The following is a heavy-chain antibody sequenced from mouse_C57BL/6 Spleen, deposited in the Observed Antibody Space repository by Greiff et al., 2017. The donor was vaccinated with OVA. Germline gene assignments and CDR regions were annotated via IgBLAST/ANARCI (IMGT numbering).Heavy chain of an antibody. CDR1: GFTFSDYG. J-gene: IGHJ1*03. V-gene: IGHV5-17*01. Sequence: DVKLVESGGGLVKPGGSLKLSCAASGFTFSDYGMHWVRQAPEKGLEWVAYISSGSSTIYYADTVKGRFTISRDNAKNTLFLQMTSLRSEDTAMYYCARRSYGSSWYFDVWGTGTTVTVSS. CDR2: ISSGSSTI. CDR3: ARRSYGSSWYFDV. D-gene: IGHD1-1*01.